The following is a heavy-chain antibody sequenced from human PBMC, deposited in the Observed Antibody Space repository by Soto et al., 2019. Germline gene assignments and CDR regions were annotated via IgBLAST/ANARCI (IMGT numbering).Heavy chain of an antibody. CDR3: ARHIAVPTTRGFDY. D-gene: IGHD2-15*01. Sequence: QVQLQESGPGPVKPSGTLSLTCAVSGASISSTNWWSWVRQAPGEGPEWIGEIYHSGATNYNPPLRSRVIISMDTSKNQLSLRLDSVTAADTAVYFCARHIAVPTTRGFDYWGQGTLVTVSS. V-gene: IGHV4-4*02. CDR1: GASISSTNW. J-gene: IGHJ4*02. CDR2: IYHSGAT.